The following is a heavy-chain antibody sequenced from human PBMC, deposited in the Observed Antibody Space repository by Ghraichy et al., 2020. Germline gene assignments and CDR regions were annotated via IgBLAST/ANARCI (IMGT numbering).Heavy chain of an antibody. CDR2: ISWDGSTT. J-gene: IGHJ4*02. V-gene: IGHV3-43*01. D-gene: IGHD6-13*01. Sequence: GGSLRLSCAASGFTFDDYTMHWVRQAPGKGLEWVSLISWDGSTTSYADSVKGRFTISRDNSKNSLYLQMNSLRTEDTALYYCAKDKGSSYISNWYSYWGQGTLVTVSS. CDR3: AKDKGSSYISNWYSY. CDR1: GFTFDDYT.